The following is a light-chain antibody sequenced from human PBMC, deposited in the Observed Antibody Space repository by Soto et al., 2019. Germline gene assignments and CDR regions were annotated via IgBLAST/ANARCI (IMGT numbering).Light chain of an antibody. CDR1: QSVSSGY. CDR3: QQYGSSPPWT. CDR2: GAS. Sequence: EIVLTQSPGTLSLSPGERATLSCWASQSVSSGYLAWYQQKPGQAPRLLIYGASSRATGIPDRFSGRGSGTDFTLTISRLEPEDLAVYFCQQYGSSPPWTFGQGTKVEIK. J-gene: IGKJ1*01. V-gene: IGKV3-20*01.